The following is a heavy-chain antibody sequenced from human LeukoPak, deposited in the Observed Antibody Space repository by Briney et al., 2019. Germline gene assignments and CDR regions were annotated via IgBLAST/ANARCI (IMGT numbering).Heavy chain of an antibody. CDR2: IGTVGDT. J-gene: IGHJ2*01. V-gene: IGHV3-13*04. CDR3: AREGPSLYPNDWYDWYFDL. Sequence: GGSLRLSCAASGFTFSGSDMHWVRQAAGKGLEWVSAIGTVGDTYYPDSMKGRFTISRENAKNSLYLQINSLRAEDTAVYYCAREGPSLYPNDWYDWYFDLWGRGTLVTVSS. D-gene: IGHD3-9*01. CDR1: GFTFSGSD.